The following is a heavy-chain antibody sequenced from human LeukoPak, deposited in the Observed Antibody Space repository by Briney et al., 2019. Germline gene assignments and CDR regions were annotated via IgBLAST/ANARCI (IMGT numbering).Heavy chain of an antibody. V-gene: IGHV3-21*01. D-gene: IGHD1-26*01. CDR1: GFTFSSYS. CDR2: ISSSGDFT. Sequence: GGSLRLSCAASGFTFSSYSMNWVRQAPGKGLEWGSGISSSGDFTYDADSVKGRFTISRDNSKNTLFLRMNTLRAEDTAVYYCASLVGATNDEGFDIWGQGTLVTVSS. CDR3: ASLVGATNDEGFDI. J-gene: IGHJ3*02.